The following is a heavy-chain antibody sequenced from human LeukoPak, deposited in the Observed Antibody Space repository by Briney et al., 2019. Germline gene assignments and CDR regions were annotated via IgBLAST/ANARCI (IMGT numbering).Heavy chain of an antibody. CDR3: AKDLEAGSSWYGRVLDC. CDR2: ISGSGGST. CDR1: GFTFSSYA. D-gene: IGHD6-13*01. Sequence: GGSLRLSCAASGFTFSSYAMSWVRQAPGKGLEWVSTISGSGGSTYYADSVKGRFSISRDNSKNTLYLQMNSLRAEDAAIYYCAKDLEAGSSWYGRVLDCWGQGTLVTVSS. V-gene: IGHV3-23*01. J-gene: IGHJ4*02.